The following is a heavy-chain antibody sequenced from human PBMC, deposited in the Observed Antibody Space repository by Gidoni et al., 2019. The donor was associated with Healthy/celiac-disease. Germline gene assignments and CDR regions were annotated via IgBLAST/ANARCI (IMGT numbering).Heavy chain of an antibody. CDR2: IYYSGST. Sequence: QLQLQESGPGLVKPSETLSLTCTVPGCSISRSTSYWGWIRQPPGKGREWIGSIYYSGSTYYNPSLKSRVTISVDTSKNQFSLKLSSVTAADTAVYYCARTIRGSIVGATNGGYFDYWGQGTLVTVSS. V-gene: IGHV4-39*01. D-gene: IGHD1-26*01. CDR3: ARTIRGSIVGATNGGYFDY. CDR1: GCSISRSTSY. J-gene: IGHJ4*02.